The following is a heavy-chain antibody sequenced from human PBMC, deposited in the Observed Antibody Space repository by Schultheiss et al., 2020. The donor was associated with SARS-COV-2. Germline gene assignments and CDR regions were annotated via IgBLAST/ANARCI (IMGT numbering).Heavy chain of an antibody. J-gene: IGHJ4*02. CDR1: GGSISSGGYY. CDR2: IYYSGST. D-gene: IGHD3-3*01. V-gene: IGHV4-39*01. CDR3: AIVPFWSGYSHVDY. Sequence: SQTLSLTCTVSGGSISSGGYYWSWIRQHPGKGLEWIGSIYYSGSTYYNPSLKSRVTISVDTSKNRFSLKLSSVTAADTAVYYCAIVPFWSGYSHVDYWGQGTLVTVSS.